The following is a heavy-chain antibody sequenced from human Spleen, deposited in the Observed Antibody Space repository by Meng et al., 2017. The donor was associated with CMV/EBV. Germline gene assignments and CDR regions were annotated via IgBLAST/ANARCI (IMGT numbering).Heavy chain of an antibody. D-gene: IGHD3-22*01. J-gene: IGHJ6*02. CDR3: ARDSNYYDSSGGAYYYGMDV. CDR2: ISAYNGNT. CDR1: GYTFTNYG. V-gene: IGHV1-18*03. Sequence: ASVKVSCKASGYTFTNYGISWVRQAPGQGLEWMGWISAYNGNTNYAQKLQGRVTMTTDTSTSTAYMELRSLRSDDMAVYYCARDSNYYDSSGGAYYYGMDVWGQGTTVTVSS.